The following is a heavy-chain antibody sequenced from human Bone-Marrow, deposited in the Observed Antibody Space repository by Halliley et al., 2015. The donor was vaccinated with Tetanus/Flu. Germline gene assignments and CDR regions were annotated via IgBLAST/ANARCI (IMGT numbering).Heavy chain of an antibody. V-gene: IGHV3-23*01. CDR2: ISYSGGST. Sequence: WVSFISYSGGSTYYADPVKGRFTISRDNSKNTLYLQMNSLRAEDTAVYSCAKVAAATGFDAFDLWGQGTMVTVSS. D-gene: IGHD6-25*01. CDR3: AKVAAATGFDAFDL. J-gene: IGHJ3*01.